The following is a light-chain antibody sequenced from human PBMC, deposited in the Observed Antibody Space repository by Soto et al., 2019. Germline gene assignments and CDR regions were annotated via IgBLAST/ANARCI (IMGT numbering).Light chain of an antibody. CDR2: DVS. J-gene: IGLJ3*02. Sequence: QSALTQPASVSGSPGQSITISCTGTSSDIGGYNYVSWYQQHPGKAPKLIIYDVSNRPSGVSNRFSGSKSGNTASLTISGLQAEDDADYFCSSYTTYNALFGGGTKLTVL. CDR3: SSYTTYNAL. CDR1: SSDIGGYNY. V-gene: IGLV2-14*03.